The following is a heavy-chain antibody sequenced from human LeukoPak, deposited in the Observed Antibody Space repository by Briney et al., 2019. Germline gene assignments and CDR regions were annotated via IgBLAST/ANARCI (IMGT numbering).Heavy chain of an antibody. CDR3: ARHTLLRFLEWYAFDI. Sequence: PGRSLRLSCAASGFTFSSYWMSWVRQAPGKGLEWVANIKQDGSEKYDVDSVKGRFTISRDNAKNSLYLQMNSLRAEDTAVYYCARHTLLRFLEWYAFDIWGQGTMVTVS. CDR2: IKQDGSEK. V-gene: IGHV3-7*01. CDR1: GFTFSSYW. J-gene: IGHJ3*02. D-gene: IGHD3-3*01.